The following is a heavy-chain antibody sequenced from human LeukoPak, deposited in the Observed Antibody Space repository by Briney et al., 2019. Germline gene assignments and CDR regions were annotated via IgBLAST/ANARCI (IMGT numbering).Heavy chain of an antibody. D-gene: IGHD2/OR15-2a*01. Sequence: PGRSLRLSCAASGFTFSTYGMHWVRQAPGKGLEWVAVISYDGSNKYYADSVKGRFTISRDNSKNTLYLQMNSLRAEDTAVYYCAIDYLGAFDIWGQGTMVTVSS. CDR1: GFTFSTYG. V-gene: IGHV3-30*03. J-gene: IGHJ3*02. CDR2: ISYDGSNK. CDR3: AIDYLGAFDI.